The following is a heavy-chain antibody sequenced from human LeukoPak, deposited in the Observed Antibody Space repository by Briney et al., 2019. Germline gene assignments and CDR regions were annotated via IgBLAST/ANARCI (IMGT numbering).Heavy chain of an antibody. CDR1: GFTFSSYA. J-gene: IGHJ4*02. D-gene: IGHD3-22*01. CDR3: VKGHYYDSSHYYPY. Sequence: PGGSLRLSCSASGFTFSSYAMHWVRQAPGKGLEYVSTIYTNGGSTYYADSMKGRFTISRDNSKNTLYLQTSSLRAEDTAVYYCVKGHYYDSSHYYPYWSQGTLVTVSS. CDR2: IYTNGGST. V-gene: IGHV3-64D*09.